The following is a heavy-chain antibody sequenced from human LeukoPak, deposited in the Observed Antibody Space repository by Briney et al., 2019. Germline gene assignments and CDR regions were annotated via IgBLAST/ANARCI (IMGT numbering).Heavy chain of an antibody. CDR3: ARGPRSSGWSHYFDY. CDR2: ISGSGDIT. CDR1: GFTFSIYA. Sequence: GGSLRLSCAASGFTFSIYAMNWVRQAPGKGLEWVAVISGSGDITYYADSVKGRFTISRDNSKNTLYLQMNSLRAEDTAGYYCARGPRSSGWSHYFDYWGQGTLVTVSS. D-gene: IGHD6-19*01. V-gene: IGHV3-23*01. J-gene: IGHJ4*02.